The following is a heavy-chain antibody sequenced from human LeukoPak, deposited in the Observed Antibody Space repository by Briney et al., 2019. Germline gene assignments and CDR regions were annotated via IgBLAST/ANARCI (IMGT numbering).Heavy chain of an antibody. CDR1: GYTFSGYN. D-gene: IGHD6-13*01. CDR2: FDPEDGET. V-gene: IGHV1-24*01. J-gene: IGHJ4*02. CDR3: ATVELGYSSSFSLHY. Sequence: GASVKVSCKASGYTFSGYNMHWVRQAPGQGLEWMGGFDPEDGETIYAQKFQGRVTMTEDTSTDTAYMELSSLRSEDTAVYYCATVELGYSSSFSLHYWGQGTLVTVSS.